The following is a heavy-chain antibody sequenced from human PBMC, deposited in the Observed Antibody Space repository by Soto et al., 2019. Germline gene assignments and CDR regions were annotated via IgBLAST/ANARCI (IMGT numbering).Heavy chain of an antibody. D-gene: IGHD3-22*01. CDR1: GYSISNGYY. CDR2: IFRSGNT. J-gene: IGHJ5*02. V-gene: IGHV4-38-2*01. CDR3: ARAFYYEVAGWFDP. Sequence: SETLSLTCAVSGYSISNGYYWGWIRQPPGKGLEWIGSIFRSGNTYYNPSLKSRVTISVDTSKNQFSLKLNSVTAADTAVYSCARAFYYEVAGWFDPWGPGTLVTVSS.